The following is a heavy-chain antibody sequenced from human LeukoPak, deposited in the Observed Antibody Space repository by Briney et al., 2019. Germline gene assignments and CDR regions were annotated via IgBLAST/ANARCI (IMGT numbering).Heavy chain of an antibody. Sequence: SDTLSLTCTVSGGSISSGSYYWSWIPQPAAKVVEWNGRVYTSESTNYNPSLKSQVTISVATSKNQFSLKLSSVTAADTAVYYCAREPLRGVHSGCIDYWGQGTLVTVSS. CDR2: VYTSEST. V-gene: IGHV4-61*02. D-gene: IGHD5-12*01. CDR3: AREPLRGVHSGCIDY. J-gene: IGHJ4*02. CDR1: GGSISSGSYY.